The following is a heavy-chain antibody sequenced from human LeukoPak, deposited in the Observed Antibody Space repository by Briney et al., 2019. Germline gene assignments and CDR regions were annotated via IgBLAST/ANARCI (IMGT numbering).Heavy chain of an antibody. D-gene: IGHD3-9*01. Sequence: GGSLRLSCAASGFTFSNYWVNWVRQAPGKGLEWVANIKQDGSEKYYVDSVKGRFTISRDNAKNSLYLQMNSLRAEDTAVYYCARVDILTGYLDYWGQGTLVTVSS. J-gene: IGHJ4*02. CDR2: IKQDGSEK. CDR1: GFTFSNYW. V-gene: IGHV3-7*01. CDR3: ARVDILTGYLDY.